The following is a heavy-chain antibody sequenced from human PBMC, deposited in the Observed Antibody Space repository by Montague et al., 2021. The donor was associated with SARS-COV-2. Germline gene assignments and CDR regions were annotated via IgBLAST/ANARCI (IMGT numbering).Heavy chain of an antibody. CDR1: GGSISSYY. D-gene: IGHD3-9*01. CDR3: ARDSRTDFDWLFPDSGSYYYYMDV. Sequence: SETLSLTSTVSGGSISSYYWSWIRQPPGKGLECIGYIYYSGSTNYNPSLKSRVTISVDTSKNQFSLKLSSVTAADTAVYYCARDSRTDFDWLFPDSGSYYYYMDVWGKGTTVTVSS. CDR2: IYYSGST. V-gene: IGHV4-59*01. J-gene: IGHJ6*03.